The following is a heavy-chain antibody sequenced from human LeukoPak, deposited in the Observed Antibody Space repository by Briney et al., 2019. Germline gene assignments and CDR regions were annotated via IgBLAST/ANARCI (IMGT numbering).Heavy chain of an antibody. CDR1: GFTFSDYY. CDR3: AKGRNTAMVKEVDY. D-gene: IGHD5-18*01. Sequence: GGSLRLSCAASGFTFSDYYMSWIRQAPGKGLEWVSYISSSGSTIYYADSVKGRFTISRDNAKNSLYLQMNSLRAEDTALYYCAKGRNTAMVKEVDYWGQGTLVTVSS. J-gene: IGHJ4*02. V-gene: IGHV3-11*01. CDR2: ISSSGSTI.